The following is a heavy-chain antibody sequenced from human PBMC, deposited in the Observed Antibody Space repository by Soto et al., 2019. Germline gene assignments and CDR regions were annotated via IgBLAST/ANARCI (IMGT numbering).Heavy chain of an antibody. CDR1: AGSINTAASS. J-gene: IGHJ4*02. Sequence: PSETLSLTCTVSAGSINTAASSWAWVRQPPGEGLDFIGYIYHGGTTFLNPSLRSRLIISVDRSKNQFSLKLGSVTAADTAVYYCAAYYGSPWAVEWGQGTLVTVSS. CDR2: IYHGGTT. D-gene: IGHD3-10*01. V-gene: IGHV4-30-2*01. CDR3: AAYYGSPWAVE.